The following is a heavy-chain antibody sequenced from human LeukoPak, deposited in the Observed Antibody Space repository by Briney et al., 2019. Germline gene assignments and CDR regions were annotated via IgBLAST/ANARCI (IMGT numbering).Heavy chain of an antibody. V-gene: IGHV1-18*01. Sequence: ASVKVSCKASGYTFTSYGISWVRQAPGQGLEWMGWISAYNGNTNYAQKLQGRVTMTTDTSTSTAYMELRSLRSDDTAVYYCARTATYYYDSSGYYPYDYWGQGTQVTASS. CDR2: ISAYNGNT. J-gene: IGHJ4*02. CDR1: GYTFTSYG. D-gene: IGHD3-22*01. CDR3: ARTATYYYDSSGYYPYDY.